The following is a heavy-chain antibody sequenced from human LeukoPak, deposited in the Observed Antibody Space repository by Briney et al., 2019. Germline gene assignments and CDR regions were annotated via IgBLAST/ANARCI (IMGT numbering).Heavy chain of an antibody. V-gene: IGHV3-66*01. Sequence: GGSLRLSCAASGFTVSSNHMSWVRQAPGKGLEWVSVIYSGGSTYYADSVKGRFTISRDNAKNSLYLQMNSLRAEDTAVYYCARDNSLGRVKDWYFDLWGRGTLVTVSS. CDR3: ARDNSLGRVKDWYFDL. J-gene: IGHJ2*01. D-gene: IGHD3-16*01. CDR2: IYSGGST. CDR1: GFTVSSNH.